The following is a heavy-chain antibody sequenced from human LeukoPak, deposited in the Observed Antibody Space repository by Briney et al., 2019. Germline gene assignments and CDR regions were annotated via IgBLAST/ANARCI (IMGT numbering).Heavy chain of an antibody. CDR3: ARGSRVRVVYYMDV. CDR1: GFTFSSYA. Sequence: PGGSLRLSCAASGFTFSSYAMHWVRQAPGKGLEWVAVISYDGSNKYYADSVKGRFTISRDNSKNTLYLQMNSLRAEDTAVYYCARGSRVRVVYYMDVWAKGPRSPSP. V-gene: IGHV3-30*01. D-gene: IGHD3-3*01. CDR2: ISYDGSNK. J-gene: IGHJ6*03.